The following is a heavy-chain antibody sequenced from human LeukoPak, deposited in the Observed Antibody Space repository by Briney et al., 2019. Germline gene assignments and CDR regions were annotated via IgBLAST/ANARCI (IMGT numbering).Heavy chain of an antibody. J-gene: IGHJ6*03. V-gene: IGHV1-18*01. CDR3: ARSYDFWSGYDREVYYYYYMDV. CDR2: ISAYNGNT. CDR1: GYTFTSYG. D-gene: IGHD3-3*01. Sequence: ASVKVSCKASGYTFTSYGISWVRQAPGQGLEWMGWISAYNGNTNYAQKLQGRVTMTTDTSTSTAYMELRSLRSDDTAVYYCARSYDFWSGYDREVYYYYYMDVWGKGTTVTVSS.